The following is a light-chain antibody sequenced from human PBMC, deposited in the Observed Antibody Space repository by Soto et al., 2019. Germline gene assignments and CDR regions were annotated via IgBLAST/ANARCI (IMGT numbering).Light chain of an antibody. J-gene: IGKJ5*01. CDR1: RPINTF. Sequence: DIPMTQSPSSLPASTGDRVTITCRASRPINTFLNWYQQKPGKAPNLLIYGASTLQTGVPSRFRGSGSGTEFPLTISSLQPEDFASYFCQQSYSTPETFGQGTRLEIK. V-gene: IGKV1-39*01. CDR3: QQSYSTPET. CDR2: GAS.